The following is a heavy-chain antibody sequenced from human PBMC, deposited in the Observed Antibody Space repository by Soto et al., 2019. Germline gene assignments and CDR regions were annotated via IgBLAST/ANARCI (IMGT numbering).Heavy chain of an antibody. D-gene: IGHD6-19*01. Sequence: QVQLVQSGAEVKKPGASVKVSCKASGYTFTSYAMHWVRQAPGQRLEWMGWINAGNGNTKYSQKFQGRVTITRDTSASTAYMELSSLRSEDTAVYYCARGISSGWYAGWCDPWGQGTLVTVSS. CDR1: GYTFTSYA. CDR3: ARGISSGWYAGWCDP. V-gene: IGHV1-3*01. J-gene: IGHJ5*02. CDR2: INAGNGNT.